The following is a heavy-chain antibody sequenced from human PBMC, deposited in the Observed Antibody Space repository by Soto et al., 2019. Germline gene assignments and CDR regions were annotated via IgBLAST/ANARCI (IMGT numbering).Heavy chain of an antibody. CDR1: GQSFSGHS. J-gene: IGHJ4*02. D-gene: IGHD1-1*01. Sequence: QVQLQQWGAGLVKPSETLSLSCAVYGQSFSGHSWAWIRQSPGKGLEWIGEINESGSTYYNPSLKSRVPISADTSMNQFSLKLSSVSAADTAVYFCARGSGIVALPGELEDVNYDYWGQGTLVNVSS. CDR3: ARGSGIVALPGELEDVNYDY. V-gene: IGHV4-34*01. CDR2: INESGST.